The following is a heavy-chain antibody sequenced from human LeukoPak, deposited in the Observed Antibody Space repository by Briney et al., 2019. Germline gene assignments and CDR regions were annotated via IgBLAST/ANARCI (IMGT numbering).Heavy chain of an antibody. Sequence: QPGRSLRLSFAASGFTFSSYGMHWVRQAPGKGLEWVAVIWYEGSNKYYADSVKGRFTISRDNSKKTLYLQLNSLRAEDTAVYYCARVASIAAAGEAFDIWGQGTMVTVSS. D-gene: IGHD6-13*01. CDR2: IWYEGSNK. CDR3: ARVASIAAAGEAFDI. CDR1: GFTFSSYG. J-gene: IGHJ3*02. V-gene: IGHV3-33*01.